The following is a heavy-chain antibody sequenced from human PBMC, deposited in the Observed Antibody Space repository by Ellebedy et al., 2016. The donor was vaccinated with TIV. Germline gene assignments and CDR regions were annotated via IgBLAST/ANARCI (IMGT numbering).Heavy chain of an antibody. CDR2: SDHRGKA. J-gene: IGHJ3*02. Sequence: MPSETLSLTCTVSGGSIRSDGFFWSWIRQHPGKGLEWIGFSDHRGKAHYNPSLESRLTISVDTSSNQFSLKLSSVTAADTAVYYCARDLYSGHYEGFGAFDIWGQGTLVTVSS. CDR1: GGSIRSDGFF. CDR3: ARDLYSGHYEGFGAFDI. D-gene: IGHD1-26*01. V-gene: IGHV4-31*03.